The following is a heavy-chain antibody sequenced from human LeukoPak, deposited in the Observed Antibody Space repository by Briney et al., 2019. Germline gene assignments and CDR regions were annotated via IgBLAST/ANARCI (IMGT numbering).Heavy chain of an antibody. D-gene: IGHD3-9*01. CDR1: GFTFSSYW. CDR3: ARDQGDILTGYHYFDY. J-gene: IGHJ4*02. Sequence: SGGSLRLSCAASGFTFSSYWMNWVRQAPGKGLEWIGEIYHSGSTNYNPSLKSRVTISVDKSKNQFSLKLNSVTAADTAVYYCARDQGDILTGYHYFDYWGQGTLVTVSS. V-gene: IGHV4-4*02. CDR2: IYHSGST.